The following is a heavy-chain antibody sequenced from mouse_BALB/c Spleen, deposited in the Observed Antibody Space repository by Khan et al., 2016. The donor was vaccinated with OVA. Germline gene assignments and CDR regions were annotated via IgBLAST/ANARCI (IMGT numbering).Heavy chain of an antibody. CDR3: VREFLTTVVAPDY. Sequence: QIQLVQSGPELKKPGETVKISCKASGYTFTNYGMNWVKRAPGKGFKWMGWINTYTGEPTYADDFKGRFAFSLETSASTAYLQINNLKHEDMTTYFCVREFLTTVVAPDYWGQGTTLTVSS. V-gene: IGHV9-1*02. CDR1: GYTFTNYG. CDR2: INTYTGEP. D-gene: IGHD1-1*01. J-gene: IGHJ2*01.